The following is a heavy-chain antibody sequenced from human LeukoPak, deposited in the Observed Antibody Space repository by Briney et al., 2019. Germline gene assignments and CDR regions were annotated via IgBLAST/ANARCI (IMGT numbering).Heavy chain of an antibody. CDR2: IRTSSSAT. Sequence: GGSLRLSCAGSGFTFGSYAINWVRQAPGKGLEWVSAIRTSSSATYYADSVKGRFATSRDDSKNTLYLQMNSLRVEDTAVYYCAKVIREVDMSHDYWGQGALVTVSS. D-gene: IGHD5-24*01. CDR1: GFTFGSYA. J-gene: IGHJ4*02. V-gene: IGHV3-23*01. CDR3: AKVIREVDMSHDY.